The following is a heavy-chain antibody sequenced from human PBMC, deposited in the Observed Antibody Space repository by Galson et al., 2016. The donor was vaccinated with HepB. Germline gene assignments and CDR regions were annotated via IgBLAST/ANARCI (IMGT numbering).Heavy chain of an antibody. CDR3: ARGLHCTGGRCYFGPWFDA. Sequence: SLRLSCAASGFNVSDTYMTWLRQPPGKGLEWVSVIHRDGHTYLAASVKGRFSVSRDNLKNTVDLQMNRLRAEDTAAYYCARGLHCTGGRCYFGPWFDAWGQGSLVIVSS. CDR1: GFNVSDTY. J-gene: IGHJ5*02. V-gene: IGHV3-53*03. CDR2: IHRDGHT. D-gene: IGHD2-15*01.